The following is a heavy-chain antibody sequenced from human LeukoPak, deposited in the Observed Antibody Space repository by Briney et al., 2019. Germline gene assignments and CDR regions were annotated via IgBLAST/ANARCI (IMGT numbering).Heavy chain of an antibody. V-gene: IGHV4-59*01. D-gene: IGHD5-18*01. J-gene: IGHJ4*02. CDR3: ARGGYSYGSLVVFDY. CDR2: IYYSGST. Sequence: SETLSLTCTVSGGSISSYYWSWIRQPPGKGLEWIGYIYYSGSTTYNPSLTSRVTISVDTSKNQFSLRLSSVTAADTAVYYCARGGYSYGSLVVFDYWGQGTLVTVSS. CDR1: GGSISSYY.